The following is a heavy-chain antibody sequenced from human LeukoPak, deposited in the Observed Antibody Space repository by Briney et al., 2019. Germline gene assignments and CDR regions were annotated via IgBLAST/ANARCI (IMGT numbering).Heavy chain of an antibody. D-gene: IGHD3-22*01. J-gene: IGHJ4*02. CDR3: TRDGSKTYYDSSGYYYYFDY. Sequence: GGSLRLSCAASGFTFSSYAMSWVRQAPGKGLEWVALITSKAYGGTTEYAASVKGRFTISRDDSKSIVYLQMNSLKTEDTAVYYCTRDGSKTYYDSSGYYYYFDYWGQGTLVTVSS. CDR1: GFTFSSYA. V-gene: IGHV3-49*04. CDR2: ITSKAYGGTT.